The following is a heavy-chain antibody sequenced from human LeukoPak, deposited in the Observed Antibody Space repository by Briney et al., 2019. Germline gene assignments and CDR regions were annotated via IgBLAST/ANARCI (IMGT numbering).Heavy chain of an antibody. J-gene: IGHJ5*02. Sequence: SVKVSCKASGGIFNNYIFSWVRQAPGQGLEWMGSIIPNTGTTTYAQKFQGRVTITADESTTTIYMELSSLRSEDTAFYYCARDWGLIGSTDWGGHEDWFDPWGQGTLVTVS. CDR3: ARDWGLIGSTDWGGHEDWFDP. CDR2: IIPNTGTT. D-gene: IGHD1-20*01. V-gene: IGHV1-69*08. CDR1: GGIFNNYI.